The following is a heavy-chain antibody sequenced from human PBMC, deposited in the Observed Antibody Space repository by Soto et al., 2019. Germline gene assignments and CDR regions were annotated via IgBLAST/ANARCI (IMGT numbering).Heavy chain of an antibody. D-gene: IGHD1-26*01. Sequence: PGESLKISCKGSRYSFTSYWIGWVRQMPGKGLEWMGIIYPRNSDTRYSPSFQGQVTISADKSISTAYLQWSSLKASDTAMYYCAIPAGATDPSFFDYWGQGTLVTVSS. V-gene: IGHV5-51*01. CDR2: IYPRNSDT. CDR1: RYSFTSYW. CDR3: AIPAGATDPSFFDY. J-gene: IGHJ4*02.